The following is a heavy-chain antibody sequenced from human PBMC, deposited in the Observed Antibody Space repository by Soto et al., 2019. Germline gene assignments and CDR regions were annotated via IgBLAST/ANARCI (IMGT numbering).Heavy chain of an antibody. V-gene: IGHV4-4*02. J-gene: IGHJ4*02. D-gene: IGHD3-22*01. CDR3: ARRTDYYDSSGTFDY. CDR1: GGSISSNNW. CDR2: IYHSGST. Sequence: SETLSLSYAVSGGSISSNNWWSWVRQPPGKGLEWIGEIYHSGSTNYNPSLESRVTILVDKSKNQFSLNLSSVTAADTAVYYCARRTDYYDSSGTFDYWGQGTLVTVS.